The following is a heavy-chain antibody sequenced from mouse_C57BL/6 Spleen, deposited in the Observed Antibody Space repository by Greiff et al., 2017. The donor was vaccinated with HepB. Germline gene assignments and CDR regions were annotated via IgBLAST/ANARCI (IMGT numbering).Heavy chain of an antibody. CDR3: TTDALDRTTFAY. Sequence: VQLQQSGAELVRPGASVKLSCTASGFNIKDDYMHWVKQRPEQGLEWIGWIDPENGDTEYASKFQGKATITADTSSNTAYLQLSSLTSEDTAVYYCTTDALDRTTFAYWGQGTLVTVSA. CDR1: GFNIKDDY. J-gene: IGHJ3*01. D-gene: IGHD3-2*01. CDR2: IDPENGDT. V-gene: IGHV14-4*01.